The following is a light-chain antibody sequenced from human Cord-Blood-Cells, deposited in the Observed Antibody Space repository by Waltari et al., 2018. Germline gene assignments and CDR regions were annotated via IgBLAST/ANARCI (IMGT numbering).Light chain of an antibody. Sequence: IVLTHSIDFQSRTPNENVFTTCQPSQSIGSSLHWYQQKPDHTPKLLINYASQSISGVPSRFSGSGSGTDFTLTINSLEAEDAAAYYCHQSSSLPWTFGQGTKVEIK. V-gene: IGKV6D-21*02. CDR1: QSIGSS. CDR3: HQSSSLPWT. CDR2: YAS. J-gene: IGKJ1*01.